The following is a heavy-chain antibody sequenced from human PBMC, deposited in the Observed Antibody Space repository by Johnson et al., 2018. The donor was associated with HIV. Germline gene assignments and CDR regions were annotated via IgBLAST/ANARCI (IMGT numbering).Heavy chain of an antibody. Sequence: QVQLVESGGGVVQPGGSLRLSCAASGFTFSSYGMYWVRQAPGKGLEWVAFIRYDGSNKYYADSVKGRFTISRDNSKNTLYLQMNSLRAEDTAVYYCAREGGAVASRGFDIWGQGTMVTVSS. CDR3: AREGGAVASRGFDI. D-gene: IGHD6-19*01. V-gene: IGHV3-30*02. J-gene: IGHJ3*02. CDR1: GFTFSSYG. CDR2: IRYDGSNK.